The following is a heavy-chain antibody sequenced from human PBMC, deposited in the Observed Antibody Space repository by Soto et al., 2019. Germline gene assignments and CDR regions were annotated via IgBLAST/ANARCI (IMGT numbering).Heavy chain of an antibody. D-gene: IGHD6-19*01. V-gene: IGHV1-3*04. Sequence: APVKVSCKASGNGFTSYSVHWGRQAPGQRLGWMGWINTVNGITKYSQKFQDRVTIVRDTSANTAYMELSSLRSEDTAMYYCARAPDAYSSGWYLGETFDIWGQGTMVTVSS. CDR2: INTVNGIT. CDR1: GNGFTSYS. J-gene: IGHJ3*02. CDR3: ARAPDAYSSGWYLGETFDI.